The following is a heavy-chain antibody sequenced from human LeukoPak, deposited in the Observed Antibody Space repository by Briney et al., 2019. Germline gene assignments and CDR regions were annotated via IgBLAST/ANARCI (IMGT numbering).Heavy chain of an antibody. V-gene: IGHV3-21*01. D-gene: IGHD3-16*01. J-gene: IGHJ4*02. CDR3: ARESAGGDYLDY. CDR1: GFTFSSYS. CDR2: ISSSSSYI. Sequence: GSLRLSCAASGFTFSSYSMNWVRQAPGKGLEWVSSISSSSSYIYYADSVKGRFTISRDNAKNSLYLQMNSLRAEDTAVYYCARESAGGDYLDYWGQGTLVTVSS.